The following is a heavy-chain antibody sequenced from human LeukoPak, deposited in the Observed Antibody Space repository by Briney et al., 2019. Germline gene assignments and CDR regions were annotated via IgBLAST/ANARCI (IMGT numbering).Heavy chain of an antibody. D-gene: IGHD6-19*01. CDR2: IIPILGIA. V-gene: IGHV1-69*04. J-gene: IGHJ4*02. Sequence: SVKVSCKASGYTFTSYGISWVRQAPGQGLEWMGRIIPILGIANYAQKFRGRVTITADKSTSTAYMELSSLRSEDTAVYYCARGASIAVATYYFDYWGQGTLVTVSS. CDR1: GYTFTSYG. CDR3: ARGASIAVATYYFDY.